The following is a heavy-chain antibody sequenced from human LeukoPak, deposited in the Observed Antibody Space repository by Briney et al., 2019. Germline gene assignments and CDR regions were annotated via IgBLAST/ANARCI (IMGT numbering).Heavy chain of an antibody. CDR3: ARKRGTDSSGNPYDAFDI. V-gene: IGHV1-46*01. D-gene: IGHD3-22*01. Sequence: ASVKVSCKASGYTFTNYYIHWVRQAPGQGLEWMGLINPSGGSTSYAQKFQGRVTMTRGTSTSTVYMELSRLRSDDTAMYYCARKRGTDSSGNPYDAFDIWGQGTMVTVSS. CDR2: INPSGGST. CDR1: GYTFTNYY. J-gene: IGHJ3*02.